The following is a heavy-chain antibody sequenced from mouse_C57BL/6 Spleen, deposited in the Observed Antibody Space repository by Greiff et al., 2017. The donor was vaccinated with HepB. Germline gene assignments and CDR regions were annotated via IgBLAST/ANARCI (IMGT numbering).Heavy chain of an antibody. CDR2: IRLKSDNYAT. J-gene: IGHJ4*01. CDR1: GFTFSNYW. D-gene: IGHD2-3*01. CDR3: TGGYYLHYYAMDY. Sequence: EVMLVESGGGLVQPGGSMKLSCVASGFTFSNYWMNWVRQSPEKGLEWVAQIRLKSDNYATHYAESVKGRFTISRDDSKSSVYLQMNNLRAEDTGIYYCTGGYYLHYYAMDYWGQGTSVTVSS. V-gene: IGHV6-3*01.